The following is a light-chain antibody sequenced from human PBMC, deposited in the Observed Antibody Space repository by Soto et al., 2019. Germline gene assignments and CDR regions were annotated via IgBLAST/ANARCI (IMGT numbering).Light chain of an antibody. CDR2: AAS. V-gene: IGKV1-39*01. J-gene: IGKJ4*01. CDR1: QSISSY. Sequence: DNHVTQSPSSLRATVGYRDTITCRASQSISSYLNWYQQKPGKAPKLLIYAASSLQSGVPSRFSGSGSGTDFPLTISSLQPEDFATYYCQQSYSTPLIVGGGTKVDIK. CDR3: QQSYSTPLI.